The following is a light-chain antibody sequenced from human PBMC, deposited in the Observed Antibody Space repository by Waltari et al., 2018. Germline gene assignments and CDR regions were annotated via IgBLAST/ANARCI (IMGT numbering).Light chain of an antibody. Sequence: DIQMTQSPSTLSASVGDSVTITCRASQSITTLLAWYQQKPGKAPRILIYQASILETGVPSRFSGSGSGTDFSLTISSLQPDDFATYYCQQYYSFSTFGQGTKVEIK. V-gene: IGKV1-5*03. CDR3: QQYYSFST. CDR2: QAS. J-gene: IGKJ1*01. CDR1: QSITTL.